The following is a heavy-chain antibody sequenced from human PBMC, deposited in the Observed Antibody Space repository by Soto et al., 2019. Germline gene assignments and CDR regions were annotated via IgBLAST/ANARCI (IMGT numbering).Heavy chain of an antibody. V-gene: IGHV1-18*04. CDR3: ASAEGVDPYYSYAMDV. D-gene: IGHD2-15*01. Sequence: VVLVQSGAEVKSLGATVKVSCQASGYSFSKFGIGWVRQAPGRGVEWVGWINNYNGHTNFAPKFKGRVSLTRDSSATTAYMELSSLTPDDSAIYFCASAEGVDPYYSYAMDVWGQGTAVTVSS. CDR2: INNYNGHT. CDR1: GYSFSKFG. J-gene: IGHJ6*02.